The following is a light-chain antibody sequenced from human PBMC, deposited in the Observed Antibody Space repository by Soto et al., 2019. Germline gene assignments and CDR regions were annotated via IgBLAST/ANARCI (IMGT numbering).Light chain of an antibody. V-gene: IGKV3-15*01. CDR3: QEYNTWPWT. CDR2: GAS. J-gene: IGKJ1*01. CDR1: QSVNNN. Sequence: ETLMTQSPATLSVSPGERATLSCRASQSVNNNLAWYQQKLGQAPSVLIYGASTRATGIPARFTGSGSGTEFILTITSLQSEDSAVYYCQEYNTWPWTFGQGTKVDIK.